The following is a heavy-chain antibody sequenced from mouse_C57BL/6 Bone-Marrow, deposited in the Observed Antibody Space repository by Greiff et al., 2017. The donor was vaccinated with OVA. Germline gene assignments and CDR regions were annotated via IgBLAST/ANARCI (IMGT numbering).Heavy chain of an antibody. D-gene: IGHD3-3*01. Sequence: LVESGAELARPGASVKLSCKASGYTFTSYGISWVKQRTGQGLEWIGEIYPRSGNTYYNEKFKGKATLTADKSSSTAYMELRSLTSEDSAVYFCARWGDAWFAYWGQGTLVTVSA. CDR2: IYPRSGNT. J-gene: IGHJ3*01. V-gene: IGHV1-81*01. CDR1: GYTFTSYG. CDR3: ARWGDAWFAY.